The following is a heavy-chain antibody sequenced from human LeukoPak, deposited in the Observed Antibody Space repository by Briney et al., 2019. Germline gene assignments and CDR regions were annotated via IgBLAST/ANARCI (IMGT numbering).Heavy chain of an antibody. CDR3: AKDQTYYDFWSGYWDY. J-gene: IGHJ4*02. CDR1: RFTFNIYA. CDR2: TSYDGGIK. V-gene: IGHV3-30*07. Sequence: GGSLRLSCAASRFTFNIYAMHWVRQAPGKGLEWVAVTSYDGGIKYYADSVKGRFTISRDNSKNTLYLQMNSLRAEDTAIYYCAKDQTYYDFWSGYWDYWGQGTLVTVSS. D-gene: IGHD3-3*01.